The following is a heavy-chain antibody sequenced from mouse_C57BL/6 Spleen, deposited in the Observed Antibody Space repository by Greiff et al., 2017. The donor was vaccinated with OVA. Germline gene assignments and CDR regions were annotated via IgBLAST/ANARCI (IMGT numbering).Heavy chain of an antibody. CDR3: ARSWDEKGYYFDY. CDR2: IYPGDGDT. Sequence: QVQLKQSGAELVKPGASVKISCKASGYAFSSYWMNWVKQRPGKGLEWIGQIYPGDGDTNYNGKFKGKATLTADKSSSTAYMQLSSLTSEDSAVYFCARSWDEKGYYFDYWGQGTTLTVSS. J-gene: IGHJ2*01. CDR1: GYAFSSYW. V-gene: IGHV1-80*01. D-gene: IGHD4-1*01.